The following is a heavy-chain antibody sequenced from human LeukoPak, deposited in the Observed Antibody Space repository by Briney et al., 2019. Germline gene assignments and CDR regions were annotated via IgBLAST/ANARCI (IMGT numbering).Heavy chain of an antibody. CDR2: IKQDEREK. V-gene: IGHV3-7*01. J-gene: IGHJ4*02. Sequence: PGGSLRLSCAASGFSLNSEWMDWVRQDRGKGMEWVAKIKQDEREKNYLDSVKGRFTISRDNAQNSLYLQMNGLRVEDTAVYYCTRRLDDWGQGTLVTVSS. CDR3: TRRLDD. CDR1: GFSLNSEW. D-gene: IGHD3-16*01.